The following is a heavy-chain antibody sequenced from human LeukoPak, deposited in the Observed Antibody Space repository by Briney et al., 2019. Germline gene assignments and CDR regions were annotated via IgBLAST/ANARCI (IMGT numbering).Heavy chain of an antibody. CDR2: IDWYDDK. CDR3: ARDPDYGDFPFGAFDI. V-gene: IGHV2-70*04. CDR1: GFSLSTSGMR. Sequence: SGPALVKPTQTLTLTCTFSGFSLSTSGMRVSWIRQPPGKALEWLARIDWYDDKFYSTSLKTRLTISKDTSKNQVVLTMTNMDPVDTATYYCARDPDYGDFPFGAFDIWGQGTMVTVSS. D-gene: IGHD4-17*01. J-gene: IGHJ3*02.